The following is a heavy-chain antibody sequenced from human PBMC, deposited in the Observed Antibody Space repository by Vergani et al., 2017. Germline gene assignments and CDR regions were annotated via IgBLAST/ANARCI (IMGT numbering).Heavy chain of an antibody. CDR3: ARDLYEAYSGYDFKSTFDI. D-gene: IGHD5-12*01. CDR2: INPSGGST. CDR1: GYTFTSYY. V-gene: IGHV1-46*01. J-gene: IGHJ3*02. Sequence: QVQLVQSGAEVKKPGASVKVSCKASGYTFTSYYMHWVRQAPGQGLEWMGIINPSGGSTSYAQKFQGRVTMTRDTSTSTVYMELRSLRSDDTAVYYCARDLYEAYSGYDFKSTFDIWGQGTMVTVSS.